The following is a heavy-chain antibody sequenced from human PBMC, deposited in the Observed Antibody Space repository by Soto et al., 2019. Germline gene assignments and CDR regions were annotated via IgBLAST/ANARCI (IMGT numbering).Heavy chain of an antibody. CDR3: ARAFFYQGSDSRGYSFDAFDF. Sequence: QVQLVQSGAEVKKPGASVKVSCKASGYTFTSSGMSWVRQAPGQGLEWMGWISAHTGSSEYAQRFQGRVTMTPARSTSTAYMELRSLRSDDTAVYYCARAFFYQGSDSRGYSFDAFDFWGPGTLVTVSS. J-gene: IGHJ3*01. V-gene: IGHV1-18*01. CDR2: ISAHTGSS. CDR1: GYTFTSSG. D-gene: IGHD3-22*01.